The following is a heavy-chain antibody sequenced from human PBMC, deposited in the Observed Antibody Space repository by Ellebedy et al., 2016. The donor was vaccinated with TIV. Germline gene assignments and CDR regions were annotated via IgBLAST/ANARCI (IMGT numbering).Heavy chain of an antibody. V-gene: IGHV3-23*01. Sequence: GGSLRLSXAASGFTFSSYAMSWVRQAPGKGLEWVSAISGSGGSTYYADSVKGRFTISRDNSKNTLYLQMNSLRAEDTAVYYCASFPGYCSGGSCWGAYMDVWGQGTTVTVSS. J-gene: IGHJ6*02. CDR2: ISGSGGST. CDR3: ASFPGYCSGGSCWGAYMDV. CDR1: GFTFSSYA. D-gene: IGHD2-15*01.